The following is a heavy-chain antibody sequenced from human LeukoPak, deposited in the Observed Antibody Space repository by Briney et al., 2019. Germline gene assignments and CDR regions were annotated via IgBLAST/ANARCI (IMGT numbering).Heavy chain of an antibody. Sequence: GGSLRLSCAASGFIFSTYNMNWVRQAPGKALEWVSSITSSSSRTFYADSVKGRYTISRDNAKNSLFLQMNSLRAEDTAVYYCARAPYYYYDSGSGTRVTGNPDYWGQGTLVTVSS. V-gene: IGHV3-21*01. CDR3: ARAPYYYYDSGSGTRVTGNPDY. D-gene: IGHD3-10*01. J-gene: IGHJ4*02. CDR2: ITSSSSRT. CDR1: GFIFSTYN.